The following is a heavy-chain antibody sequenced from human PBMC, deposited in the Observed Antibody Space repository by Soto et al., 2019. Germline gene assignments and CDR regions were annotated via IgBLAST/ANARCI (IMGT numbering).Heavy chain of an antibody. CDR1: GFTFSSYA. J-gene: IGHJ6*02. CDR2: ISYDGSNK. Sequence: QVQLVESGGGVVQPGRSLRLSCAASGFTFSSYAMHWVRQSPGKGLEWVAVISYDGSNKYYADSVKGRFTISRDNSNNTLYLQMNSLRAEDTAVYYCARRGYGMDFWGQGTTVTVSS. CDR3: ARRGYGMDF. V-gene: IGHV3-30-3*01. D-gene: IGHD3-16*01.